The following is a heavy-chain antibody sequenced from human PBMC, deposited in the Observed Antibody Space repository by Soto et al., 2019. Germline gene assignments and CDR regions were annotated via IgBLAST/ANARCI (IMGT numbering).Heavy chain of an antibody. CDR3: ARDFLSFYGMDV. CDR1: GFTVSSNY. J-gene: IGHJ6*02. Sequence: SGGSLRLSCAASGFTVSSNYMSWVRQAPGKGLEWVSVIYSGGSTYYADSVKGRFTISRDNSKNTLYLQMNSLRAEDTAVYYCARDFLSFYGMDVWGQGTTVTVSS. V-gene: IGHV3-53*01. CDR2: IYSGGST.